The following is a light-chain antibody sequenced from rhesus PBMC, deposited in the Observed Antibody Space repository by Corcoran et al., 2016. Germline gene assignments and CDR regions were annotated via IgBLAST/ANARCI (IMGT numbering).Light chain of an antibody. CDR1: QGISSW. V-gene: IGKV1-69*01. J-gene: IGKJ2*01. Sequence: DIQMTQSPSSLSASVGDRVTITCRASQGISSWLAWYHQTPGNAPKLMIYRASSLETGVQSRFSGGGSGTDFTLTISSLQPEDFATYYCQQHDNSPYSFGQGTKVEIK. CDR3: QQHDNSPYS. CDR2: RAS.